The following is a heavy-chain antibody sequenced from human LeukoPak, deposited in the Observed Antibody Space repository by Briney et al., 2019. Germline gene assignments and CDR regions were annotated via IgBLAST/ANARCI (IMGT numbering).Heavy chain of an antibody. D-gene: IGHD1-1*01. V-gene: IGHV4-39*01. CDR1: GGSISSSSYY. CDR3: ARLEGNDAFDS. Sequence: PETLSLTCTVSGGSISSSSYYWGWIRQPPGKGLEWIGSIYYSGSTYYNPSLKSRVTISVDTSKNQFSLKLSSVTAADTAVYYCARLEGNDAFDSWGQGTMVTVSS. J-gene: IGHJ3*02. CDR2: IYYSGST.